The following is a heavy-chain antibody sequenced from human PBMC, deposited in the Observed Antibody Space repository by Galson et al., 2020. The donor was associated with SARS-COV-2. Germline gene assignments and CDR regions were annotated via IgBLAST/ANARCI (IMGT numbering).Heavy chain of an antibody. CDR1: GFTFSSYG. J-gene: IGHJ4*02. CDR3: AREGGYGGTGGLDY. D-gene: IGHD2-15*01. CDR2: IWYDGSNK. Sequence: GESLKISCAASGFTFSSYGMHWVRQAPGKGLEWVAVIWYDGSNKYYADSVKGRFTISRDNSKNTLYLQMNSLRAEDTAVYYCAREGGYGGTGGLDYWGQGTLVTVSS. V-gene: IGHV3-33*01.